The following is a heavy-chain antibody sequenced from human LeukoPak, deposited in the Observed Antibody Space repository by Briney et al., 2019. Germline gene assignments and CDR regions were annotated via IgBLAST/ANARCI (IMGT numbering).Heavy chain of an antibody. J-gene: IGHJ6*02. CDR3: AKCRPVLRYFDAMDV. D-gene: IGHD3-9*01. CDR1: GFTFSSYG. V-gene: IGHV3-30*18. CDR2: ISYDGSNK. Sequence: GGSLRLSCAASGFTFSSYGMHWVRQAPGKGLEWVAVISYDGSNKYYADSVKGRFTISRDNSKNTLYLQMNSLRAEDTAVYYCAKCRPVLRYFDAMDVWGQGTTVTVSS.